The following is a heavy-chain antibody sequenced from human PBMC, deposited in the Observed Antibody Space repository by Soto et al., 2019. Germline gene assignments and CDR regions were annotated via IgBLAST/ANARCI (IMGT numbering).Heavy chain of an antibody. CDR1: GDTITNYG. V-gene: IGHV1-18*01. D-gene: IGHD6-19*01. J-gene: IGHJ4*02. Sequence: QVQLVQSGGEVRKPGASVKVSCKASGDTITNYGISWVRQGAGQGLEWMGWISFYNGNTKYAQNLQGRVTLTTDTSTSTAYMELRSLRSDDTAVYYCASATSIAVAGKESWGQGTLLTVSS. CDR2: ISFYNGNT. CDR3: ASATSIAVAGKES.